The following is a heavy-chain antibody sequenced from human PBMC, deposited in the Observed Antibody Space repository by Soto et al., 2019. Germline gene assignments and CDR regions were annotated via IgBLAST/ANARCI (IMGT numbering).Heavy chain of an antibody. CDR2: IYYSGST. J-gene: IGHJ1*01. V-gene: IGHV4-31*03. CDR3: AIYDSSGSRGFQH. CDR1: GGSISSGAYY. D-gene: IGHD3-22*01. Sequence: QVQLQESGPGLVKPSQTLSLTCTVSGGSISSGAYYWSWIRQHPGKGLEWIGYIYYSGSTYYNPSLKSRGTISGDTCKNQFSLRLCSVTGADTAVYYCAIYDSSGSRGFQHWGQGTLVSVSS.